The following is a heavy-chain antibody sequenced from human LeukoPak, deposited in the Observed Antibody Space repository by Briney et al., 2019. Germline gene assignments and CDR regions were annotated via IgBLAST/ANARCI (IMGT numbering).Heavy chain of an antibody. J-gene: IGHJ4*02. Sequence: GGSLRLSCAASGFAFSNYWMSWVRQAPGKGLEWVANIKQDGSEKYYVDSVKGRFAISRDNADNALSLQMNSLRAEDTAVYYCARDWRYSYAMYYFDYWGQGTLVTVSS. D-gene: IGHD5-18*01. CDR2: IKQDGSEK. V-gene: IGHV3-7*01. CDR3: ARDWRYSYAMYYFDY. CDR1: GFAFSNYW.